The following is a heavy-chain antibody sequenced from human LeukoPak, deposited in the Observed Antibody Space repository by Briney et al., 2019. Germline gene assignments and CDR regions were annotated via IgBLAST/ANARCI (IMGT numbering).Heavy chain of an antibody. Sequence: SETLSLTCTVSGGSISSGDYYWSWIRQPPGKGLEWIGYIYYSGSTYYNPSLKSRVTISVDTSKNQFSLKLSSVTAADTSVYYCARAIGDSIYYYYYYMDVWGEGTTVTVFS. J-gene: IGHJ6*03. CDR3: ARAIGDSIYYYYYYMDV. V-gene: IGHV4-30-4*08. D-gene: IGHD4-17*01. CDR2: IYYSGST. CDR1: GGSISSGDYY.